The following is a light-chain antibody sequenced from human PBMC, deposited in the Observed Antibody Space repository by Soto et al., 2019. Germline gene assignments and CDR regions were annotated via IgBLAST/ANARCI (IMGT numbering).Light chain of an antibody. Sequence: SVLTQPAAVSGSTGQSITISCSGTSSDIGSYDHVAWYQQFPGKSPKLIIYAVSDRPSGVSGRFSGSKSGISASLTISGLQTEDEADYYCISYTDRQSYLFGTGTKVTVL. J-gene: IGLJ1*01. CDR3: ISYTDRQSYL. CDR1: SSDIGSYDH. V-gene: IGLV2-14*03. CDR2: AVS.